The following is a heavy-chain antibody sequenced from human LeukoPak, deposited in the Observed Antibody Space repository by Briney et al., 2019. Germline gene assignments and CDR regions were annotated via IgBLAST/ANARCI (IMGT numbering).Heavy chain of an antibody. D-gene: IGHD6-19*01. CDR3: AGLTRADGSSGWYFDY. CDR2: INYSGST. J-gene: IGHJ4*02. Sequence: SETLSLTCAVYGGSFSGYYWGWIRQPPGKGLEWIGEINYSGSTNYNPSLKSRVTISVDTSKNQFSLKLSSVTAADTAVYYRAGLTRADGSSGWYFDYWGQGTLVTVSS. CDR1: GGSFSGYY. V-gene: IGHV4-34*01.